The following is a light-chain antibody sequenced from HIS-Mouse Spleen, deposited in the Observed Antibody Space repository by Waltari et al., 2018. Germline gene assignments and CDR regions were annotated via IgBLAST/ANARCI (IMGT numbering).Light chain of an antibody. CDR3: MQALQTPFT. CDR2: LGS. V-gene: IGKV2-28*01. J-gene: IGKJ3*01. CDR1: QSLLHSNGYNS. Sequence: DIVMTQSPLSLPVTPGEPASTSCRSSQSLLHSNGYNSLDWYLQKPGQSPQLLIYLGSNRASGVPDRFSGSGSGTDFTLKISRVEAEDVGVYYCMQALQTPFTFGPGTKVDIK.